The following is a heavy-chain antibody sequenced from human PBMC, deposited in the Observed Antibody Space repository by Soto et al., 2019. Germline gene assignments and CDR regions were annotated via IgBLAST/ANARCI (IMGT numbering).Heavy chain of an antibody. CDR2: ISYDGSNK. V-gene: IGHV3-30-3*01. Sequence: PGGSLRLSCAASGFTFSSYAMHWVRQAPGKGLEWVAVISYDGSNKYYADSVKGRFTISRDNSKNTLYLQMNSLRAEDTAVYYCARDPTLRFLEWLFDYWGQGTLVTVSS. CDR3: ARDPTLRFLEWLFDY. CDR1: GFTFSSYA. D-gene: IGHD3-3*01. J-gene: IGHJ4*02.